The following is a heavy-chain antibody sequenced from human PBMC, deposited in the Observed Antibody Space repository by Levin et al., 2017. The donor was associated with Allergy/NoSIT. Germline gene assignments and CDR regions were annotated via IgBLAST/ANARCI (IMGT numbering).Heavy chain of an antibody. V-gene: IGHV4-34*01. Sequence: SETLSLTCAVYGGSFSGYYWSWIRQPPGKGLEWIGEINHSGSTNYNPSLKSRVTISVDTSKNQFSLKLSSVTAADTAVYYCASVIRGVIKWGQGTLVTVSS. D-gene: IGHD3-10*01. J-gene: IGHJ4*02. CDR3: ASVIRGVIK. CDR2: INHSGST. CDR1: GGSFSGYY.